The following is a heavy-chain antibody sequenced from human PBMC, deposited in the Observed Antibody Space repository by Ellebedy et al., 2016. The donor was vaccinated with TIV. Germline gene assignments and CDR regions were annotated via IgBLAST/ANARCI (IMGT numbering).Heavy chain of an antibody. V-gene: IGHV1-18*01. CDR2: H. Sequence: ASVKVSXKSSGWTFTNFGIHWVRQAPGQGLEWIHKDLQKVQGRLTTTIDTSATTAYMELRSLTSDDTAVYYYAMTTTTWGAFDLWGQGTMISVSS. J-gene: IGHJ3*01. D-gene: IGHD3-16*01. CDR3: AMTTTTWGAFDL. CDR1: GWTFTNFG.